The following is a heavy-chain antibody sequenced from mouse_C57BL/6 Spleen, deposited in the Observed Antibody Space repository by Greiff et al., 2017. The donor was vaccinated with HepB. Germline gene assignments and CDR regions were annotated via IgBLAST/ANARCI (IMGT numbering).Heavy chain of an antibody. J-gene: IGHJ1*03. CDR3: ADEGSSFRYFDV. V-gene: IGHV14-2*01. CDR2: IDPEDGET. Sequence: EVKLMESGAELVKPGASVKLSCTASGFNIKDYYMHWVKQRTEQGLEWIGRIDPEDGETKYAPKFQGKATITADTSSNTAYLQLSSLTSEDTAVYYCADEGSSFRYFDVWGTGTTVTVSS. CDR1: GFNIKDYY. D-gene: IGHD1-1*01.